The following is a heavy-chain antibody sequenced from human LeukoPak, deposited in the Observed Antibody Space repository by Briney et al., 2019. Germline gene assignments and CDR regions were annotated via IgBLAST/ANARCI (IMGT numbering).Heavy chain of an antibody. D-gene: IGHD3-22*01. CDR3: ARDLTSRQMIVAGLGY. V-gene: IGHV3-74*01. J-gene: IGHJ4*02. CDR2: INVDGSRK. Sequence: GGSLRLSCAASGFIFSNYWMHWVRQVPGKGLLWVSRINVDGSRKIYADSVKGRCTISRDNSKSTLYLQMTSLRAEDTAVYFCARDLTSRQMIVAGLGYWGQGTLVTVSS. CDR1: GFIFSNYW.